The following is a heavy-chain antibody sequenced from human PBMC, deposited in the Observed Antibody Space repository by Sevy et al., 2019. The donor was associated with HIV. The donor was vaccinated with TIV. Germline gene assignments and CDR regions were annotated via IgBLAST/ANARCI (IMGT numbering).Heavy chain of an antibody. CDR2: IVVGSGNT. J-gene: IGHJ4*02. CDR1: GFTFTSSA. CDR3: AAHYYDSSGYYYVDY. Sequence: ASVKVSCKASGFTFTSSAVQWVRQARGQRVEWIGWIVVGSGNTNYAQKFQERVTITRDMSTSTAYMELSSLRSEDTAVYYCAAHYYDSSGYYYVDYSGQGTLVTVSS. D-gene: IGHD3-22*01. V-gene: IGHV1-58*01.